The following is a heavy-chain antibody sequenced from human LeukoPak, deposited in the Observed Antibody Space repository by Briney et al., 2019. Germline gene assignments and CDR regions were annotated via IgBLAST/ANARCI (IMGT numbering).Heavy chain of an antibody. V-gene: IGHV3-23*01. J-gene: IGHJ4*02. CDR1: GSTFSNYA. Sequence: GGSLRLSCAASGSTFSNYAMSWVRQTPGKGLEWVSGISDSGDNTYYADSVKGRFTISGDNSKNTLFLQMNSLRAEDTATYYCATVNTLDFWGQGTLVTVSS. CDR2: ISDSGDNT. CDR3: ATVNTLDF.